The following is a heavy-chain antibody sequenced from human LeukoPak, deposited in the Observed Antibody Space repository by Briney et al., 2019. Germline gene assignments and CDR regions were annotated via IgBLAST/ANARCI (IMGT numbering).Heavy chain of an antibody. Sequence: GGSLRLSCAASGFTFSSYWMSWVRQAPGKGLEWVANIKQDGSEKYYVDSVKGRFTISRDDAKNSLYLQMNSLRAEDTAVYYCASEGILLWFGELGLFDYWGQGTLVTVSS. CDR3: ASEGILLWFGELGLFDY. V-gene: IGHV3-7*01. CDR1: GFTFSSYW. D-gene: IGHD3-10*01. J-gene: IGHJ4*02. CDR2: IKQDGSEK.